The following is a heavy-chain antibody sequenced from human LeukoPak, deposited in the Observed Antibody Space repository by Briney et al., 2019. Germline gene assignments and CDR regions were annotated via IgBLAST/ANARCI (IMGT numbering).Heavy chain of an antibody. CDR2: ISYDGSNK. V-gene: IGHV3-30*18. D-gene: IGHD1-26*01. Sequence: GGSLRLSCAASGXTFSSYDVHWVRQAPGKGLEWVTVISYDGSNKYYGDSVKGRFTISRDNSKNTLYLKMNSLRAEDTAVYYCAKEGSNGDFDYWGQGTLVTVSS. J-gene: IGHJ4*02. CDR3: AKEGSNGDFDY. CDR1: GXTFSSYD.